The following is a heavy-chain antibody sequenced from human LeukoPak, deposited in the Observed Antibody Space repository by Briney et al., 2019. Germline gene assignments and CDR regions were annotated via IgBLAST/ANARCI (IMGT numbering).Heavy chain of an antibody. CDR1: GFTLSHYY. CDR2: ISSRGDTI. CDR3: ARQGSEIDY. V-gene: IGHV3-11*01. J-gene: IGHJ4*02. Sequence: NAGGSLRLSCAASGFTLSHYYMTWIRQAPGKGLEWLSCISSRGDTIYYADSVKGRFTVSRDNAENSLYLQMNSLRAEDTAMYYCARQGSEIDYWGQGTLVTVSS.